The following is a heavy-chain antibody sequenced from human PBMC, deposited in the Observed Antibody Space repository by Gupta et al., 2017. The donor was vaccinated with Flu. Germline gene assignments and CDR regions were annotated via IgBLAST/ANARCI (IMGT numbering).Heavy chain of an antibody. CDR2: FDPEDGET. CDR1: GYTLTELS. Sequence: QVQLVQSGAEVKKPGAAVKVSCKVPGYTLTELSMNWVRQAPGKGLEWMGGFDPEDGETIYAQKFQGRVTMTEDTSTDTAYMELSSLRSEDTAVYYCATGLTHSSSDGYNTNDYWGQGTLVTVSS. V-gene: IGHV1-24*01. D-gene: IGHD5-24*01. CDR3: ATGLTHSSSDGYNTNDY. J-gene: IGHJ4*02.